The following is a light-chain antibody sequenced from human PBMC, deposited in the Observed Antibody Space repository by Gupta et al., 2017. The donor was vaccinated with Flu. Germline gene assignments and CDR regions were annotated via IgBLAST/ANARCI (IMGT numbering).Light chain of an antibody. J-gene: IGKJ1*01. CDR3: QQYSRWPWT. V-gene: IGKV3D-15*01. CDR2: GAS. Sequence: EIVMAQSPATLSVSLGERASLSCRASESISSNLAWYQRKPGQAPRLLVFGASTTASGIPARFSGSGSGSEFTLTISSLQSEDVAVYYCQQYSRWPWTFGQGTKVEI. CDR1: ESISSN.